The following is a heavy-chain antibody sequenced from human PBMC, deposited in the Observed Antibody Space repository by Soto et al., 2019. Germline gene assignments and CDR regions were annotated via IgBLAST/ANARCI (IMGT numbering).Heavy chain of an antibody. Sequence: EVQLLESGGGLVQPGGSLRLSCAASGVTFSTYAMSWVRQAPGKGLEWVSAISRSGGSTYYADSVKGRFTVSRDNPENMLYLQMNSLRAEDTAVYFCAKGSAGTYYFDSWGQGTLVTVS. J-gene: IGHJ4*02. V-gene: IGHV3-23*01. CDR2: ISRSGGST. CDR1: GVTFSTYA. CDR3: AKGSAGTYYFDS. D-gene: IGHD6-19*01.